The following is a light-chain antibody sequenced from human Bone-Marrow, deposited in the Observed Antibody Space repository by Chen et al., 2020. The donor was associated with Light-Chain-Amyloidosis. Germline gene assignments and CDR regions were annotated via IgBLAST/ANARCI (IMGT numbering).Light chain of an antibody. CDR2: GAS. J-gene: IGKJ4*01. CDR3: QQYRSWPPTLT. CDR1: QSVSSN. Sequence: EIVMSQSPATLSVSPGERATLSCRASQSVSSNLAWYQHKPGLTPRLLIHGASIRATGIPARFSGSGSGTEFSLTISSLQSEDFAVYYCQQYRSWPPTLTFGAGTKVEIK. V-gene: IGKV3D-15*01.